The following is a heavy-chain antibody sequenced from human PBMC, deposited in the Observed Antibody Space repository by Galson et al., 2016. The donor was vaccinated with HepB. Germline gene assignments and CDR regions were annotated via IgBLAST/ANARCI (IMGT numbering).Heavy chain of an antibody. V-gene: IGHV4-4*02. CDR1: GDSISRPNW. CDR3: ARSYSTSLYIYLDY. CDR2: IYHSGNT. Sequence: SETLSLTCAVSGDSISRPNWWSWVRQPPGKGLEWIGEIYHSGNTNYNPSLKSRVTISLDKSKNQFSLKLSSVTAADTAVYYCARSYSTSLYIYLDYWGQGTLVTVSS. D-gene: IGHD6-13*01. J-gene: IGHJ4*02.